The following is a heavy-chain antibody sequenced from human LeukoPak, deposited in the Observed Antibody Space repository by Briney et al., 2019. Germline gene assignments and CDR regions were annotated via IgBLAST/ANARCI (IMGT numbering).Heavy chain of an antibody. V-gene: IGHV4-4*09. Sequence: SETLSPPLTFPCGSISNYYWSLIRPPPGKGPGLIGYIYTSGSTDYNPSLKGRVTISRNTFKNPVSREPSSLTAADTAVYYCASTYYDFWGGSDVWGKGTTVTVSS. J-gene: IGHJ6*04. D-gene: IGHD3-3*01. CDR3: ASTYYDFWGGSDV. CDR2: IYTSGST. CDR1: CGSISNYY.